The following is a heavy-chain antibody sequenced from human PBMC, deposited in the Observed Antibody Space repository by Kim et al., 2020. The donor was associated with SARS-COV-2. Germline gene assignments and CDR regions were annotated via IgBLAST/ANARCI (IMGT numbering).Heavy chain of an antibody. CDR2: IYYSGST. J-gene: IGHJ4*02. D-gene: IGHD2-2*01. CDR3: ARAVRTHSCTDY. Sequence: SETLSLTCTVSGGSISSGGYYWSWIRQHPGKGLEWIGYIYYSGSTYYNPSLKSRVTISVDTSKNQFSLKLSSVTAADTAVYYCARAVRTHSCTDYWGQGTLVTVSS. V-gene: IGHV4-31*03. CDR1: GGSISSGGYY.